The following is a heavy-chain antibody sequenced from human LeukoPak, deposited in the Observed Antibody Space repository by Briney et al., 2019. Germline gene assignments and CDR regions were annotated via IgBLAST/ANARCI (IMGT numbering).Heavy chain of an antibody. Sequence: PGGSLRLSCAASGFTFSSYGMHWVRQAPGKGLEWVAVISYDGSNKYYADSVKGRFTISRDNSKNTLYLQMNSLRAEDTAVYYCAGDSNSWYFFDYWGQGTLVTVSS. V-gene: IGHV3-30*03. CDR2: ISYDGSNK. CDR1: GFTFSSYG. CDR3: AGDSNSWYFFDY. D-gene: IGHD6-13*01. J-gene: IGHJ4*02.